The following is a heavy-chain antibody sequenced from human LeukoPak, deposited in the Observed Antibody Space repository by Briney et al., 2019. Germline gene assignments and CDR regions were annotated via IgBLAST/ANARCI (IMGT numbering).Heavy chain of an antibody. CDR1: ALSFSGYY. D-gene: IGHD2-2*01. V-gene: IGHV4-34*01. J-gene: IGHJ6*02. CDR3: ARGIVVVPAAISPYYYYYGMDV. CDR2: TNHSGTT. Sequence: SETLSLTCAVYALSFSGYYWSWIRHPQGKGLEWIGATNHSGTTNYNPSLKSGFTISVDTSKNKFSLKLSSVTAADTAVYYCARGIVVVPAAISPYYYYYGMDVWGQGTTVTVSS.